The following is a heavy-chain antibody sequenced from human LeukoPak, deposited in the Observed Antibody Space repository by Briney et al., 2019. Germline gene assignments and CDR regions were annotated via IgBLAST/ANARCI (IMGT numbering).Heavy chain of an antibody. V-gene: IGHV3-53*01. Sequence: GGSLRLSCAPFGLTVSSNYMSWVRQAPGKGLEWVSTIHSDGTPYYADSLKGRFTISRDNSKNTLYLRMNSLRAEDTAIYYCARAIQSHLLKGYFDYWGQGALVTVSS. CDR2: IHSDGTP. D-gene: IGHD2-2*01. J-gene: IGHJ4*02. CDR1: GLTVSSNY. CDR3: ARAIQSHLLKGYFDY.